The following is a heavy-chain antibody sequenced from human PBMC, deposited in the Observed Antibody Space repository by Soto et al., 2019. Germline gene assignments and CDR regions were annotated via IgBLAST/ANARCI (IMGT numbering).Heavy chain of an antibody. CDR2: IIPIFGTA. J-gene: IGHJ6*02. CDR1: GGTFSSYA. V-gene: IGHV1-69*06. D-gene: IGHD3-22*01. CDR3: ARDRWGGSSGYDYYYYYGMDV. Sequence: SLKVSCKASGGTFSSYAISWVRKAPGQGLEWMGGIIPIFGTANYAQKFQGRVTITADKSTSTAYMELSSLRSEDTAVYYCARDRWGGSSGYDYYYYYGMDVWGQGTTVTVSS.